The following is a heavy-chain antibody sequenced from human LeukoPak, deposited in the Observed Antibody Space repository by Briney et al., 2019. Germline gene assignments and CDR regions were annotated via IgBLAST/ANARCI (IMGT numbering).Heavy chain of an antibody. J-gene: IGHJ4*02. CDR2: ISYDGSNK. Sequence: AGGSLRLSCAASGFTFSSYAMHWVRQAPGKGLEWVAVISYDGSNKYYADSVKGRFTISRDNSKNTLYLQMNSLRAEDTAVYYCARDGESYLDYWGQGTLVTVSS. CDR3: ARDGESYLDY. V-gene: IGHV3-30*04. D-gene: IGHD2-21*01. CDR1: GFTFSSYA.